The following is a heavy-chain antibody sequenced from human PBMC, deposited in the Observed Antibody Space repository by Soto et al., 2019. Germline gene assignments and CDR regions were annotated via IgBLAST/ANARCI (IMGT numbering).Heavy chain of an antibody. V-gene: IGHV1-18*01. J-gene: IGHJ4*02. D-gene: IGHD3-22*01. CDR2: ISAYNGNT. CDR3: AGDGGYYYDSSGYLSFDY. CDR1: GYTFTSYG. Sequence: GASVKVSCKASGYTFTSYGISWVRQAPGQGLEWMGWISAYNGNTNYAQKLQGRVTMTTDTSTSTAYMELRSLRSDDTAVYYCAGDGGYYYDSSGYLSFDYWGQGTLVTVSS.